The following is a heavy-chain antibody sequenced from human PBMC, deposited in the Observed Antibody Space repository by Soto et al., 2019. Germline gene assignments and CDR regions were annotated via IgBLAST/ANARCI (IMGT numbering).Heavy chain of an antibody. V-gene: IGHV1-69*13. CDR3: ARKSTSYVDTAMVTGFDL. D-gene: IGHD5-18*01. CDR1: GGTFSSYA. J-gene: IGHJ2*01. CDR2: IIPIFGTA. Sequence: ASVKVSCKASGGTFSSYAISWVRQAPGQGLEWMGGIIPIFGTANYAQKFQGRVTITADESTSTAYMELSSLRSEDTAVYYCARKSTSYVDTAMVTGFDLWGRGTLVTVSS.